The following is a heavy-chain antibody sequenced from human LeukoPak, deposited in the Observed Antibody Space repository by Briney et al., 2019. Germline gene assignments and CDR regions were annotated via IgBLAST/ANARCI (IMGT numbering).Heavy chain of an antibody. D-gene: IGHD4-23*01. CDR1: GFTFSNYW. CDR2: VSRDGSMI. Sequence: GGSLRLSCADSGFTFSNYWMHWVRQVPGKGLVWVSRVSRDGSMIIYADSVKGRFTISRDNAKNTLYLQMNSLRAEDTAVYYCAREDHSVGSFGYWGQGTLVTVSS. V-gene: IGHV3-74*01. CDR3: AREDHSVGSFGY. J-gene: IGHJ4*02.